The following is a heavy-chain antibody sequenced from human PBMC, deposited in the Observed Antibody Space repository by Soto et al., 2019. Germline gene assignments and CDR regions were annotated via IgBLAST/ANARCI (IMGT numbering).Heavy chain of an antibody. J-gene: IGHJ4*02. CDR3: AIDRGYGYRFDH. CDR1: GYTFLKYG. Sequence: QVQLVQSGPEVKKPGASVKVSCKASGYTFLKYGINWVRQAPGQGLEWMGGIQTDTGHPNVAQKFQDRVTMTTDTSTGTAYMEMRSLRSGDTATYYCAIDRGYGYRFDHWGQGTLVTVSS. V-gene: IGHV1-18*01. CDR2: IQTDTGHP. D-gene: IGHD3-16*01.